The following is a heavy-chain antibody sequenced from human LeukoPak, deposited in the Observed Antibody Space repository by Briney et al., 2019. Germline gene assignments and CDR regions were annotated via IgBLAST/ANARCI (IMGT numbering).Heavy chain of an antibody. CDR2: LYYSGNT. J-gene: IGHJ6*02. D-gene: IGHD2-15*01. CDR1: GGSISSYY. CDR3: ARRGGGYCSGGLCYYDYGMDV. Sequence: SETLSLTCTVSGGSISSYYWSWVRRPPGKGLEWIGYLYYSGNTNYNPTLKNRVTMSVDTSKSQFSLELSSVTAADTAVYYCARRGGGYCSGGLCYYDYGMDVWGQGTTVTVSS. V-gene: IGHV4-59*08.